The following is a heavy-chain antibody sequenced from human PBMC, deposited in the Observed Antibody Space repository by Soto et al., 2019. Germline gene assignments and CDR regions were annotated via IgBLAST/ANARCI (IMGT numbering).Heavy chain of an antibody. CDR2: IYHSGST. CDR1: GGSISSGGYS. CDR3: APYCSSTSCLFGTFDP. V-gene: IGHV4-30-2*01. J-gene: IGHJ5*02. D-gene: IGHD2-2*01. Sequence: ASETLSLTCAVSGGSISSGGYSWSWIRQPPGKGLEWIGYIYHSGSTYYNPSLKSRVTISVDRSKNQFSLKLSSVTAADTAVYYCAPYCSSTSCLFGTFDPWGQGTLVTVSS.